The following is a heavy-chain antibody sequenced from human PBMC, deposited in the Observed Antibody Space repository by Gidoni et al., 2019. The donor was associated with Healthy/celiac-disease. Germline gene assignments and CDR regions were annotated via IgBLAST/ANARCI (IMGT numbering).Heavy chain of an antibody. CDR2: IYYSGSS. D-gene: IGHD6-19*01. CDR1: GGSTGSYY. Sequence: QVQLQESGPGLVKPSETLSLTCTVSGGSTGSYYWSWIRQPPGKGLEWIGYIYYSGSSNYNPSLKSRVTISVDTSKNQFSLKLSSVTAADTAVYYCARDLYSSAGGHAFDIWGQGTMVTVSS. CDR3: ARDLYSSAGGHAFDI. J-gene: IGHJ3*02. V-gene: IGHV4-59*01.